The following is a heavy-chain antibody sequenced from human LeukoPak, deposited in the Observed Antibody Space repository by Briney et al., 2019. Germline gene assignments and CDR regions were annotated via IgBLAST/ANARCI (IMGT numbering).Heavy chain of an antibody. D-gene: IGHD4-23*01. V-gene: IGHV4-34*01. CDR2: INHRGHP. CDR1: GGSSTGYH. CDR3: ARDPTTVVTLPYYFDF. J-gene: IGHJ4*02. Sequence: PSETLSLTCAVNGGSSTGYHWNWIRQSPQRGLEWIGEINHRGHPHSNPSLESRLTISVDTSKNQFSLTLRSVTAADTAVYYCARDPTTVVTLPYYFDFWGQGTPVTVSS.